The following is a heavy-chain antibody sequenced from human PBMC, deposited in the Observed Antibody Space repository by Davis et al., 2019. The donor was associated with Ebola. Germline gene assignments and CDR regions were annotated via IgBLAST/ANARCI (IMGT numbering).Heavy chain of an antibody. CDR3: ARENYHGMDV. CDR1: GFTFDDYA. V-gene: IGHV3-9*01. CDR2: ISWNSGSI. J-gene: IGHJ6*02. D-gene: IGHD1-7*01. Sequence: SLKISCAASGFTFDDYAMHWVRQAPGKGLEWVSGISWNSGSIGYADSVKGRFTISRDNAKDTLYLQMSNLRAEDTAVYYCARENYHGMDVWGQGTTVTVSS.